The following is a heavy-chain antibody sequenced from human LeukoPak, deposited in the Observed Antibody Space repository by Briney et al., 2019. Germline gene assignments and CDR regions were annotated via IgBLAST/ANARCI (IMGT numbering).Heavy chain of an antibody. V-gene: IGHV3-74*03. CDR3: AREGRVSGYDFDC. D-gene: IGHD5-12*01. CDR1: GFTFSSYW. CDR2: INGDGSSI. Sequence: GGSLRLSCAASGFTFSSYWMHWVRQAPGKGLGWVSRINGDGSSITYADSVKGRFTISRDNAKNTLYLQMNSLRVEDTAVYFCAREGRVSGYDFDCWGQGTLVTVSS. J-gene: IGHJ4*02.